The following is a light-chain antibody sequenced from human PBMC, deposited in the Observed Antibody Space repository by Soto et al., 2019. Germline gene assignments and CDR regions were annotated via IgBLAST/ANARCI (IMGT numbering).Light chain of an antibody. CDR2: GNS. CDR1: SSNIGAGYD. J-gene: IGLJ3*02. V-gene: IGLV1-40*01. CDR3: QSYDSSLSGWV. Sequence: QLVLTQPPSVSGAPGQRVTISCTGRSSNIGAGYDVHWYQQLPGTAPKLLIYGNSNRPSGVPDRLSGSKSGTSASLAITGLQAEDEADYYCQSYDSSLSGWVFGRGTKLTVL.